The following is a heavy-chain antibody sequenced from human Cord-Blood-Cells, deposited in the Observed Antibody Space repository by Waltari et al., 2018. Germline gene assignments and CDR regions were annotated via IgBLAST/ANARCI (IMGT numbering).Heavy chain of an antibody. CDR1: GGSFSGYY. Sequence: QVQLQQWGAGLLKPSETLSLTCAVHGGSFSGYYWSWIRQPPGKGLEWIGEINHSGSTNYNPSLKSRVTISVDTSKNQFSLKLSSVTAADTAVYYCARGSPDSSSNFDYWGQGTLVTVSS. CDR2: INHSGST. D-gene: IGHD6-6*01. V-gene: IGHV4-34*01. J-gene: IGHJ4*02. CDR3: ARGSPDSSSNFDY.